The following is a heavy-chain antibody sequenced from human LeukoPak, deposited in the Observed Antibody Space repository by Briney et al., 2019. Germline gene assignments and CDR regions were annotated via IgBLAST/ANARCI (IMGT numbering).Heavy chain of an antibody. CDR3: ARGGGTAGYYYQMDV. Sequence: PGGSLRLSCAVSGFSVSNNYVSWVRQAPGKGLEWVAIIYIAGTTYHADSVRGRFIISRDNSKNTVYLQMNSLRADDTAVYYCARGGGTAGYYYQMDVWGQGTTVTASS. CDR1: GFSVSNNY. CDR2: IYIAGTT. D-gene: IGHD1-1*01. J-gene: IGHJ6*02. V-gene: IGHV3-66*01.